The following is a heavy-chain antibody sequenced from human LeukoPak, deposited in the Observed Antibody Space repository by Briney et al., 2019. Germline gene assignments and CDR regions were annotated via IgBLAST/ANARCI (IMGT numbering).Heavy chain of an antibody. Sequence: SETLSLTCTVSGGSISSSSYYWGWIRQPPGKGLEWIGSIYYSGSTYYNPSLKSRVTISVDTSKKQFSLKLSSVTAADTAVYYCARQNYYDNSVGHFDYWGQGTLVTVSS. D-gene: IGHD3-22*01. V-gene: IGHV4-39*01. J-gene: IGHJ4*02. CDR1: GGSISSSSYY. CDR2: IYYSGST. CDR3: ARQNYYDNSVGHFDY.